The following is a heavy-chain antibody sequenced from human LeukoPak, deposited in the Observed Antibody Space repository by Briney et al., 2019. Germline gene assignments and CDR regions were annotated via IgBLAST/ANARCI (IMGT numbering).Heavy chain of an antibody. CDR2: MNPNSGNT. CDR3: ARRNTAMVAGLDY. D-gene: IGHD5-18*01. CDR1: GYTFTTYD. V-gene: IGHV1-8*01. Sequence: ASVKVSCKASGYTFTTYDINWVRQAPGQGLEWMGGMNPNSGNTGYAQKFQGRVTITRNTSISTAFMELSGLRSEDTAVYFCARRNTAMVAGLDYWGQGSLVTVSS. J-gene: IGHJ4*02.